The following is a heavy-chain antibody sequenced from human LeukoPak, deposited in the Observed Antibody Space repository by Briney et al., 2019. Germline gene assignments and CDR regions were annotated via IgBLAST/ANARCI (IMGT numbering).Heavy chain of an antibody. CDR3: ARVSTIMTTSWFDP. Sequence: GGSLRLSCAASGFTFSTSEMNWVRQAPGKGLERVSYISSTGSTIYYADSVQSRSPISRDNTKKSLHLQMTGLRVEDTAIYYCARVSTIMTTSWFDPWGQGALVSASS. CDR1: GFTFSTSE. D-gene: IGHD4-11*01. V-gene: IGHV3-48*03. J-gene: IGHJ5*02. CDR2: ISSTGSTI.